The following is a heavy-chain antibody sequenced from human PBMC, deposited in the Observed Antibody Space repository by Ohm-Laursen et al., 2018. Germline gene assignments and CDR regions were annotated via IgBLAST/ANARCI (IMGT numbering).Heavy chain of an antibody. J-gene: IGHJ4*02. Sequence: GSLRLSCTASGFTFSSYAMSWVRQAPGKGLAWVSAISGSGGSTYYADSVKGRFTISRDNSKNTLYLQMNSLRAEDTAVYYCANSKGRAVAGLDFDYWGQGTLVTVSS. V-gene: IGHV3-23*01. CDR3: ANSKGRAVAGLDFDY. CDR1: GFTFSSYA. CDR2: ISGSGGST. D-gene: IGHD6-19*01.